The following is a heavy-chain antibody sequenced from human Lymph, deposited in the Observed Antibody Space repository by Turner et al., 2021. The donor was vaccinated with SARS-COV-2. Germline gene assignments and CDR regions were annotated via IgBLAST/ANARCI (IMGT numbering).Heavy chain of an antibody. CDR1: GSTLTELS. CDR2: FDLEDGET. Sequence: QVQLVQSGAEVKKPGASVKVSCKVSGSTLTELSMPWVRQAPGKGLEWMGGFDLEDGETIYAQKFQGRVTMTEDTSTDTPYMELSSLRSEDTAVYYCAIGSSKPQWLDLFWYWGQGTLVTVSS. J-gene: IGHJ4*02. D-gene: IGHD6-19*01. CDR3: AIGSSKPQWLDLFWY. V-gene: IGHV1-24*01.